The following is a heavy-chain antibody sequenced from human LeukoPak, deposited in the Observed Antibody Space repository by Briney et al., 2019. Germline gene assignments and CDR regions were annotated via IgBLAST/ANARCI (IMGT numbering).Heavy chain of an antibody. CDR1: GGSFSGYY. CDR3: AGVVPAAIDYYYYMDV. V-gene: IGHV4-34*01. Sequence: SETLSLTCAVYGGSFSGYYWSWLRQPPGKGLEWIGEINHSGSTNYNPSLKSRVTISVDTSKNQFSLKLSSVTAADTAVYYCAGVVPAAIDYYYYMDVWGKGTTVTVSS. D-gene: IGHD2-2*02. J-gene: IGHJ6*03. CDR2: INHSGST.